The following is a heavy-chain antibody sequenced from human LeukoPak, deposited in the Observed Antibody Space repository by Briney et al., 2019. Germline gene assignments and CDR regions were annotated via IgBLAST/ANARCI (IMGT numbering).Heavy chain of an antibody. D-gene: IGHD3-22*01. V-gene: IGHV3-23*01. Sequence: QPGGSLRLSCAASGLTFTDHAMSWVRQAPGKGLEWVSAISGSGGSTYYADSVKGRFTISRDNSKNTLYLQMNSLRAEDTAVYYCAKTITMIVVVINYFDYWGQGTLVTVSS. CDR3: AKTITMIVVVINYFDY. CDR2: ISGSGGST. CDR1: GLTFTDHA. J-gene: IGHJ4*02.